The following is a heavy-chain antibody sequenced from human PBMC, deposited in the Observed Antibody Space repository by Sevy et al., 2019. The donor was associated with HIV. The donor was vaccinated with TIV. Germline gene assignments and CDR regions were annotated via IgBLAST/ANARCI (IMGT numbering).Heavy chain of an antibody. V-gene: IGHV3-7*02. Sequence: GGSLRLSCAASGFTFSSYWMSWVRQAPGKGLEWVAYINQDGSQKSYVDSAKGRFTISRDNAKNSLYLQMNSLRAEDTAVYYCARPYGSGSWEAFDIWGQGTMITVSS. D-gene: IGHD3-10*01. CDR1: GFTFSSYW. J-gene: IGHJ3*02. CDR2: INQDGSQK. CDR3: ARPYGSGSWEAFDI.